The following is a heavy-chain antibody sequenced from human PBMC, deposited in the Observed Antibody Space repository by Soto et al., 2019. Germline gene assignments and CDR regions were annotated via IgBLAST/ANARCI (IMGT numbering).Heavy chain of an antibody. J-gene: IGHJ5*02. Sequence: ASVKVSCKASGYTFSNYGITWVRQAPGQGLEWMGWVSAYNRNTNYAQKFEDRVTMTTDTSTGTAYMELRSLRSDDTAVYYCARSSREGYRRIKLLDAWGKGTLVTVSS. CDR3: ARSSREGYRRIKLLDA. CDR2: VSAYNRNT. D-gene: IGHD3-10*01. CDR1: GYTFSNYG. V-gene: IGHV1-18*04.